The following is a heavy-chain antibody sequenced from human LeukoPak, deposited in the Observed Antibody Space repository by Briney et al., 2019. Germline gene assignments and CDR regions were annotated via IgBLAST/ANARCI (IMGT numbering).Heavy chain of an antibody. CDR3: AKDHCSSSSCYADAFDI. CDR2: ISGSGAYT. D-gene: IGHD2-2*01. J-gene: IGHJ3*02. Sequence: GGSLRLSCAASGFTFNSYAMNWVRQAPGKGLEWVSVISGSGAYTDYTDSVKGRFTISRDNSRDTLYLQMNCLRAEDTAVYYCAKDHCSSSSCYADAFDIWGQGTMVTVSS. CDR1: GFTFNSYA. V-gene: IGHV3-23*01.